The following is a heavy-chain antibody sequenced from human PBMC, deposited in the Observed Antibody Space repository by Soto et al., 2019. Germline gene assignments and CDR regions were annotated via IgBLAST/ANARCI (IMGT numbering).Heavy chain of an antibody. CDR3: ARDGVFDILTGYLVDYYGMDV. D-gene: IGHD3-9*01. CDR1: GFTFSSYS. J-gene: IGHJ6*02. V-gene: IGHV3-21*01. Sequence: GSLRLSCAASGFTFSSYSMNWVRQAPGKGLEWVSSISSSSSYIYYADSVKGRFTISRDNAKNSLYLQMNSLRAEDTAVYYCARDGVFDILTGYLVDYYGMDVWGQGTTVTVSS. CDR2: ISSSSSYI.